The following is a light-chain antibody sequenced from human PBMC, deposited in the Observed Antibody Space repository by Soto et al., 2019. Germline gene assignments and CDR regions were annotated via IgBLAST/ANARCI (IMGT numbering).Light chain of an antibody. CDR2: EGS. V-gene: IGLV2-23*01. Sequence: QSVLTQPASVSGSPGQSITISCTGTSSDVGSYNLVSWYQQHPGKAPKLMIYEGSKRPSGVSNRFSGSKSGNTGSLTISGLQAEVEADYYCCSYAGSSTYVFGTGTKLTVL. CDR3: CSYAGSSTYV. CDR1: SSDVGSYNL. J-gene: IGLJ1*01.